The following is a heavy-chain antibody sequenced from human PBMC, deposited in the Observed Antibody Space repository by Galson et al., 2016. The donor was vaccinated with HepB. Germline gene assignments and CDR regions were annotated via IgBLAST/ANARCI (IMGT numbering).Heavy chain of an antibody. J-gene: IGHJ4*02. Sequence: SLRLSCAASGFTFGSYWMSWVRQAPGKGLEWVANIRQDGVEKDYVDSVKGRLTISRDNAKDSQYLQMNSLRVEDTAVYFCAKYSATEASFEDWGQGTLVTVSS. D-gene: IGHD5-12*01. CDR1: GFTFGSYW. CDR2: IRQDGVEK. V-gene: IGHV3-7*03. CDR3: AKYSATEASFED.